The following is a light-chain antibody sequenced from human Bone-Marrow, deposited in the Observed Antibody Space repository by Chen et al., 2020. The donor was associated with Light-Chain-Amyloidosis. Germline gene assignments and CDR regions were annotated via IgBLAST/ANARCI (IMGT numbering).Light chain of an antibody. J-gene: IGKJ4*01. CDR2: KSS. Sequence: DIQMTQXXXTLXXXVGDRVTITCRASQSVXSWLAXYQQXPGQAXKLLIYKSSTLQSGXPSRFSGSGSXTEFTXXISXXQPXDXATXXCQHYTSRSRALTFGGGTKVEI. V-gene: IGKV1-5*03. CDR3: QHYTSRSRALT. CDR1: QSVXSW.